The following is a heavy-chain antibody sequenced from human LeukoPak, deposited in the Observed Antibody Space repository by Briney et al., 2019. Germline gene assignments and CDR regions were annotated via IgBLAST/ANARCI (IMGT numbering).Heavy chain of an antibody. J-gene: IGHJ4*02. CDR1: GFTFGDYA. V-gene: IGHV3-49*03. CDR3: ARARSGGSCYLN. CDR2: IRSKAYGGTT. D-gene: IGHD2-15*01. Sequence: PGGSLRLSCTASGFTFGDYAMSWFRQAPGKGLEWVGFIRSKAYGGTTEYAASVKGRFTISRDDSKSIAYLQMNSLKTEDTAVYYCARARSGGSCYLNWGQGTLVTVSS.